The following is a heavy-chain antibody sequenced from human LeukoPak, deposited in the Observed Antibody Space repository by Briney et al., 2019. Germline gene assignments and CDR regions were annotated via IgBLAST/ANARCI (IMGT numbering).Heavy chain of an antibody. V-gene: IGHV1-2*06. Sequence: ASVTVSFTASGYTFTDYYIHWVRQAPGQGLEWMGRINGKNGDTNYARKFQGRVTMTRDTSISTAYMELSRLRSDDTAVFYCARDPWGGDIVVVPAAIHDPWGQGTLVTVSS. D-gene: IGHD2-2*01. CDR1: GYTFTDYY. J-gene: IGHJ5*02. CDR3: ARDPWGGDIVVVPAAIHDP. CDR2: INGKNGDT.